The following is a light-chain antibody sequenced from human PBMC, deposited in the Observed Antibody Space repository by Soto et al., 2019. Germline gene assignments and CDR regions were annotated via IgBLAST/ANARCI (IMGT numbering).Light chain of an antibody. V-gene: IGKV3-15*01. CDR2: GAS. CDR1: QSVDIN. CDR3: QQYRNWPRT. Sequence: EIMMTQSPATLSASPGESATLSCRASQSVDINLAWYQQKPGQAPRLLIYGASTRATDMPGRFSGRGSGTEFTLTINSLQSEDFAVYYCQQYRNWPRTFGQGTKVDIK. J-gene: IGKJ1*01.